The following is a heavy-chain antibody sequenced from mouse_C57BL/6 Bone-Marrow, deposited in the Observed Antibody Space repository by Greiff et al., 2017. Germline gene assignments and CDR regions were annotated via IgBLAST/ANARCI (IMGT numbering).Heavy chain of an antibody. Sequence: EVKLVESGGGLVQPGGSLKLSCAASGFTFSDYGMAWVRQAPRKGPEWVAFISNFAYSIYYADTVTGRFTISRENAKNTLYLEMSSLRSEDTAMYYCARQFTTVVAGAMDYWGQGTSVTVSS. J-gene: IGHJ4*01. CDR3: ARQFTTVVAGAMDY. D-gene: IGHD1-1*01. CDR2: ISNFAYSI. CDR1: GFTFSDYG. V-gene: IGHV5-15*01.